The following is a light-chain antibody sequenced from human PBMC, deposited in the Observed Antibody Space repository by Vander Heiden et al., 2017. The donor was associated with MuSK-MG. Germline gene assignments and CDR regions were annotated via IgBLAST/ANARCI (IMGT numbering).Light chain of an antibody. J-gene: IGLJ2*01. CDR3: QVWDFSSDHPVL. CDR2: NDR. Sequence: SYVLTQPVSLSAAPGQTAKITCRGNNIGSNNVPWYQQKPGQAPVLVVYNDRDRPSGIPDRFSGSNSGNTATLTISGVAAGDEADYVCQVWDFSSDHPVLFGGGTKLTVL. V-gene: IGLV3-21*02. CDR1: NIGSNN.